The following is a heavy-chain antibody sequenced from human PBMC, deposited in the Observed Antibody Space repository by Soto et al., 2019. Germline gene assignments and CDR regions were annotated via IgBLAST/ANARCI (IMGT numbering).Heavy chain of an antibody. V-gene: IGHV4-4*07. Sequence: SETLSLTCTVTGGTISGYYWTWIRQSAGGGLEWIGRIYSSGSTNYNPSLKSRVTISLHTSMNHFSLRLSSVTAADTAVYYCARGQRFSDWFDPWGQGTLVTVSS. J-gene: IGHJ5*02. CDR1: GGTISGYY. CDR3: ARGQRFSDWFDP. D-gene: IGHD3-3*01. CDR2: IYSSGST.